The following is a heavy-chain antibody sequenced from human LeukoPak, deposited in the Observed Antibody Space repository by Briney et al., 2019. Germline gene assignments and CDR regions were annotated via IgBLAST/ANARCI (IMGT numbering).Heavy chain of an antibody. D-gene: IGHD3-22*01. CDR2: IGGSGGGT. Sequence: GGSLRLSCAASGFSFSNYAMIWVRQAPGKGLEWVSVIGGSGGGTYYADSVKGRFTISRDNSKNTLDLQMNSLRVEDTAVYYCAKSDYFDSSGYLTTYYFDYWGQGTLVTVSS. V-gene: IGHV3-23*01. CDR1: GFSFSNYA. CDR3: AKSDYFDSSGYLTTYYFDY. J-gene: IGHJ4*02.